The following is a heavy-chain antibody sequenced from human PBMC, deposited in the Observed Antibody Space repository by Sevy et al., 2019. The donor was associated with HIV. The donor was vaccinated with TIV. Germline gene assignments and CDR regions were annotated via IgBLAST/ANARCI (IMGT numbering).Heavy chain of an antibody. J-gene: IGHJ6*02. V-gene: IGHV4-39*02. CDR1: GGSISSSSNF. CDR2: VYYSGST. Sequence: SETLSLTCTVSGGSISSSSNFWGWIRQPPGKGLEWIGSVYYSGSTYDNPSLRSRVSILVDTSKNQFSLKLTSVTAAATALYYCARDGGHGRLYYYGMDVWGQGTTVTVSS. CDR3: ARDGGHGRLYYYGMDV. D-gene: IGHD3-10*01.